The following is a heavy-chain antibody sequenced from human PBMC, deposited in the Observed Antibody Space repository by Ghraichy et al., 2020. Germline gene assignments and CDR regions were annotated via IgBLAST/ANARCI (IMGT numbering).Heavy chain of an antibody. CDR1: GGSISSGDYY. D-gene: IGHD5-24*01. J-gene: IGHJ4*02. Sequence: SETLSLTCTVSGGSISSGDYYWIWIRQPPGKGLEWIGYIYYSGSTYYTPSLKSRVTISVDTSKYQFSLRLSSVTAADTAVYYCARQQGYNLDYWGQGTLVTVSS. CDR3: ARQQGYNLDY. CDR2: IYYSGST. V-gene: IGHV4-30-4*01.